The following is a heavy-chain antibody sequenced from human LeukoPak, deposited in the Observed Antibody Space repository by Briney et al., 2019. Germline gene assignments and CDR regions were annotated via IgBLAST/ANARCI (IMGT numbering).Heavy chain of an antibody. CDR3: AKEYGSGKYYFDY. J-gene: IGHJ4*02. CDR2: ISGSGGST. CDR1: GFTFSSYA. Sequence: GGSLRLSCAASGFTFSSYAMSWVRQARGTGLEWVSAISGSGGSTYYADSVKGRFTISRDNSKNTLYLQMNSLRAEDTAVYYCAKEYGSGKYYFDYWGQGTLVTVSS. D-gene: IGHD3-10*01. V-gene: IGHV3-23*01.